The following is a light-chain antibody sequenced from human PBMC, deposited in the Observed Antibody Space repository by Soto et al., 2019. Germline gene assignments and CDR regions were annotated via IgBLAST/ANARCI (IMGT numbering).Light chain of an antibody. J-gene: IGKJ4*01. CDR2: GAS. V-gene: IGKV3-15*01. CDR3: QQNNKWPPVT. CDR1: QTISND. Sequence: EVVMTQSPATVSVSPGEGVTLSCRASQTISNDLAWYQQNPGQAPRLLIYGASTRATGVPARFSGGGSGTEFTLTISSLQSEDFAFYYCQQNNKWPPVTFGGGTKVDIK.